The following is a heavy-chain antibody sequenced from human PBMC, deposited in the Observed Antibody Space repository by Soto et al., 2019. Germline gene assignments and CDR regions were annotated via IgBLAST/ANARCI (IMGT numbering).Heavy chain of an antibody. CDR2: IIPLFGTA. J-gene: IGHJ4*02. CDR3: ARLIGEGYSGTYALDY. D-gene: IGHD1-26*01. V-gene: IGHV1-69*06. Sequence: QVQLVQSGAEVKKPGSTVKVSCKASGGTFNNYAISWVRQAPGQGLEWMGGIIPLFGTANYAQKFEGRVTITADKSWDSAYMELRRINSEDTAVYYCARLIGEGYSGTYALDYWGQGTLVTVSS. CDR1: GGTFNNYA.